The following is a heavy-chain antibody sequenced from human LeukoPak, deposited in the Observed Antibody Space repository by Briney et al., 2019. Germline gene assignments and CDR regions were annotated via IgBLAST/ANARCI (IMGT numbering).Heavy chain of an antibody. CDR2: ISSSGTTI. CDR3: AIGLFEEQQPY. V-gene: IGHV3-48*03. Sequence: GGSLRLSCAASGFTFSSYEMNWVRQAPGKGLEWVSYISSSGTTIYYADSVKGRFTISRDNAKNSLYLQMNSLRAEDTAVYYCAIGLFEEQQPYWGQGTLVTVSS. J-gene: IGHJ4*02. D-gene: IGHD6-13*01. CDR1: GFTFSSYE.